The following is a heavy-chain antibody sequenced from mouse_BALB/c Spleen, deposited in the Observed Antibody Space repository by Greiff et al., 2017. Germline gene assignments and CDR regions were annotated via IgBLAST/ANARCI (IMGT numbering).Heavy chain of an antibody. J-gene: IGHJ3*01. CDR1: GYTFTDYY. Sequence: QVQLQQSGAELARPGASVKLSCKASGYTFTDYYINWVKQRTGQGLEWIGEIYPGSGNTYYNEKFKGKATLTADKSSSTAYMQLSSLTSEDSAVYFCARGNGNPFAYWGQGTLVTVSA. D-gene: IGHD2-1*01. CDR3: ARGNGNPFAY. CDR2: IYPGSGNT. V-gene: IGHV1-77*01.